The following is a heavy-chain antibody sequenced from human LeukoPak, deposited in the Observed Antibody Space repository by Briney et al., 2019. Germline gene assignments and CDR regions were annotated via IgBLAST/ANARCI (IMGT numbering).Heavy chain of an antibody. CDR2: INHSGST. CDR1: GGSFSGYY. Sequence: SGTLSLTCAVYGGSFSGYYWSWIRQPPGKGLEWIGEINHSGSTNYNPSLKSRVTISVDTSKNQFSLKLSSVTAADTAVYYCARVHYRGYCSSTSCYAYYYYGMDVWGQGTTVTVSS. J-gene: IGHJ6*02. D-gene: IGHD2-2*01. V-gene: IGHV4-34*01. CDR3: ARVHYRGYCSSTSCYAYYYYGMDV.